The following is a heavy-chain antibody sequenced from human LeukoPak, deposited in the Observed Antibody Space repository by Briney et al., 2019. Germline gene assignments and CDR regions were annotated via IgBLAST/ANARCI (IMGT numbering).Heavy chain of an antibody. Sequence: ASVKVSCKPSGYTFTGYYIQWMRQAPRQGLEWMGWINPNSGGTNYAQKFQGRVTMTRDTSISTAYMELSSLRSDDTAVYYCARGEGNYGGNRKGALGTYYYYMDVWGKGTTVTISS. CDR2: INPNSGGT. J-gene: IGHJ6*03. CDR3: ARGEGNYGGNRKGALGTYYYYMDV. D-gene: IGHD4-23*01. CDR1: GYTFTGYY. V-gene: IGHV1-2*02.